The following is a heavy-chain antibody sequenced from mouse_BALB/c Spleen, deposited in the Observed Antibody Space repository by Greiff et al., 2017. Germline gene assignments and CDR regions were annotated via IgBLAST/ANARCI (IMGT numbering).Heavy chain of an antibody. D-gene: IGHD3-3*01. J-gene: IGHJ3*01. CDR2: ISDGGSYT. CDR1: GFTFSDYY. CDR3: ATGTGAY. Sequence: EVKLVESGGGLVKPGGSLKLSCAASGFTFSDYYMYWVRQTPEKRLEWVATISDGGSYTYYPDSVKGRFTISRDNAKNNLYLQMSSLKSEDTAMYYCATGTGAYWGQGTLVTVSA. V-gene: IGHV5-4*02.